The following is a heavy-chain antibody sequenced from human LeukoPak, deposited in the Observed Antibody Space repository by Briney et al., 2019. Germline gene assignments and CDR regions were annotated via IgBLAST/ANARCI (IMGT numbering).Heavy chain of an antibody. CDR2: ISSSSSTI. Sequence: GRSLRLSCAASGFTFSSYSMNWVRQAPGKGLEWVSYISSSSSTIYYADSVKGRFTISRDNAKNSLYLQMNSLRAEDTAVYYCALGYQLLPFDYWGQGTLVTVSS. CDR1: GFTFSSYS. D-gene: IGHD2-2*01. J-gene: IGHJ4*02. CDR3: ALGYQLLPFDY. V-gene: IGHV3-48*01.